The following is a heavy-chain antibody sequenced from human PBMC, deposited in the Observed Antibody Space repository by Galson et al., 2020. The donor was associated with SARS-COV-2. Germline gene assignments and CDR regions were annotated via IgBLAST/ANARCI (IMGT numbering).Heavy chain of an antibody. V-gene: IGHV1-18*04. Sequence: ASVKVSCKASGYTFTSYGISWVRQAPGQGLEWMGWISAYNGNTNYAQKLQGRVTMTTDTSTSTAYMELMSLRSDDTAVYYCARGIVVVPATLPGYYYYGMDVWGQGTTVTVSS. CDR3: ARGIVVVPATLPGYYYYGMDV. CDR1: GYTFTSYG. J-gene: IGHJ6*02. D-gene: IGHD2-2*01. CDR2: ISAYNGNT.